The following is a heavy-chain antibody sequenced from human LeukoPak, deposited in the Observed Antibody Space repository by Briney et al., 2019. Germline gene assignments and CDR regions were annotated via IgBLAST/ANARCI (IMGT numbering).Heavy chain of an antibody. D-gene: IGHD3-16*01. CDR2: IYHSGST. J-gene: IGHJ3*02. Sequence: ASETLSLTCAVSGASISSNNRWWSWVRQPPGKGLEWIGEIYHSGSTNYNPSLKSRVSISVDTSKNQVSLKLSSVTAADTAVYYCAREGRGGAFDIWGQGTMVTLSS. CDR1: GASISSNNRW. V-gene: IGHV4-4*02. CDR3: AREGRGGAFDI.